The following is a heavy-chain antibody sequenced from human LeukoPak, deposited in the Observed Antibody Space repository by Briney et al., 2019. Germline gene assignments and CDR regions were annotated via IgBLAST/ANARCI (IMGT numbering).Heavy chain of an antibody. J-gene: IGHJ5*02. Sequence: SETLSLTCTVSGGSISSGSYYWSWIRQPAGKGLEWIGRIYTSGSTNYNPSLKSRVTISVDTSKNQFSLKLSSVTAADTAVYYCARDVKSSGDFWCGRKNWFDPWGQGTLVTVSS. V-gene: IGHV4-61*02. CDR2: IYTSGST. D-gene: IGHD3-3*01. CDR3: ARDVKSSGDFWCGRKNWFDP. CDR1: GGSISSGSYY.